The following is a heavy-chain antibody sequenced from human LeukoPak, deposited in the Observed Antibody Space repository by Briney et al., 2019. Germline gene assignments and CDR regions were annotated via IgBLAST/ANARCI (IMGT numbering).Heavy chain of an antibody. D-gene: IGHD5-18*01. CDR1: GCTFSSYA. J-gene: IGHJ4*02. CDR3: AISTKRGYSYGFDY. CDR2: IIPIFGTA. V-gene: IGHV1-69*13. Sequence: EASVKVSCKASGCTFSSYAISWVRQAPGQGLEWMGGIIPIFGTANYAQKFQGRVTITADESTSTAYMELSSLRSEDTAVYYCAISTKRGYSYGFDYWGQGTLVTVSS.